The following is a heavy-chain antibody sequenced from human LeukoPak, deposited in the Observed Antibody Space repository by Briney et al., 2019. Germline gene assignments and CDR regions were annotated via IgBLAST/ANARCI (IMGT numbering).Heavy chain of an antibody. CDR3: AREPYCSSTSCYEGTYPDYYYYGMDV. V-gene: IGHV1-18*01. Sequence: ASVKVSCKASGYTFTSYGISWVRQAPGQGLEWMGWISAFNGNTNYAKKLQGRVTMTTDTSTSTAYMELRSLRSDDTAVYYCAREPYCSSTSCYEGTYPDYYYYGMDVWGQGTTVTVS. D-gene: IGHD2-2*01. J-gene: IGHJ6*02. CDR1: GYTFTSYG. CDR2: ISAFNGNT.